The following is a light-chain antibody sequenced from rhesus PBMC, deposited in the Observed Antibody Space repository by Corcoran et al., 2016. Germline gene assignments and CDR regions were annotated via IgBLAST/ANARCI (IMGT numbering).Light chain of an antibody. CDR1: QGITND. Sequence: DIQMTQSPSSLSASVGDRVTITCRASQGITNDLAWYQQKPGETPKLLIYGASSLQSGIPSRFSGNGSGTDFTLTISSLQSEDFATYYCQHYYSTPRTFGQGTKVEIK. J-gene: IGKJ1*01. CDR3: QHYYSTPRT. CDR2: GAS. V-gene: IGKV1-33*02.